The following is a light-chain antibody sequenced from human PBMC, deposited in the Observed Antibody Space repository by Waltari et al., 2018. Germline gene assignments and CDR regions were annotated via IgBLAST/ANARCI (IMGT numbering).Light chain of an antibody. CDR1: QSLLTSIGYNY. CDR3: MQALQTPRT. J-gene: IGKJ1*01. CDR2: LGS. V-gene: IGKV2-28*01. Sequence: DIVMTQSPLSLPVTPGEPASISCRSSQSLLTSIGYNYLDWYLQKPGQSPQLLIYLGSNRASGVPDRFSGSGSGTDFTLKISRVEAEDVGVYYCMQALQTPRTFGQGTKVEIK.